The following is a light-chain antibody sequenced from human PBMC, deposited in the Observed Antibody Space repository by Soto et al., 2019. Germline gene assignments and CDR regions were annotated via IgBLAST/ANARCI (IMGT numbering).Light chain of an antibody. CDR2: DAS. V-gene: IGKV3-11*01. J-gene: IGKJ1*01. CDR3: QQRDNCPWT. CDR1: QSIRSN. Sequence: EIVLTQSPATLSLSPGERATLSCRASQSIRSNLAWYQHKPGQAPRLLIYDASNRATGLPGRFSGSGSGTDFTLTISNLEPEDFAVYYCQQRDNCPWTFGQGAKVEIK.